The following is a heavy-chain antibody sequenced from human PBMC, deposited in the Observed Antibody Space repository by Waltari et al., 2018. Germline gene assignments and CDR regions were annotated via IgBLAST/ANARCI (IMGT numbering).Heavy chain of an antibody. D-gene: IGHD3-3*01. Sequence: QVQLQESGPGLVKPSETLSLTCTVSGGSISSHYWSWIRQPPGKGLEWIGYIYYSGSTNYDPSLKGRITISVDTSKNQFSLKLSSVTAAVTAVYYCARGSDVWSGYPFDYWGQGTLVTVSS. V-gene: IGHV4-59*11. CDR1: GGSISSHY. CDR3: ARGSDVWSGYPFDY. J-gene: IGHJ4*02. CDR2: IYYSGST.